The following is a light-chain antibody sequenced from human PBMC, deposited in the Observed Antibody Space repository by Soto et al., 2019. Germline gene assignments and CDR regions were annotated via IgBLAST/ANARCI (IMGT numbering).Light chain of an antibody. Sequence: EIVLTHSPGTLSLSPWEIATLSCRASQSVSSSYLAWYQQKPGQAPRLLIYGASTRATGIPARFSGSGSGTDFTLTISSLEPEDFAVYYCQQRSNFITFGQGTRLEIK. CDR3: QQRSNFIT. V-gene: IGKV3D-20*02. CDR1: QSVSSSY. J-gene: IGKJ5*01. CDR2: GAS.